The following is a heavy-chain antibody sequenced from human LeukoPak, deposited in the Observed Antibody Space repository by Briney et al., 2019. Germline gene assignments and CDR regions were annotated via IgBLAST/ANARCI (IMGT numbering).Heavy chain of an antibody. J-gene: IGHJ3*02. CDR3: AREMKMDRGAFDI. Sequence: PSETLSITCAVYGGSLSGYYWSWFRQSRGKGLEWMGEISHRGGTNLNPSLKSRIIMSVDGSKKQFSLRLSSVTAADTAVYYCAREMKMDRGAFDIWGHGTMVTVSS. CDR1: GGSLSGYY. D-gene: IGHD5-24*01. CDR2: ISHRGGT. V-gene: IGHV4-34*10.